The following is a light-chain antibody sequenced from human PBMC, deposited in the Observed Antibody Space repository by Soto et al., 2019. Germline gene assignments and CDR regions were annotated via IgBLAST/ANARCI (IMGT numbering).Light chain of an antibody. V-gene: IGLV2-14*01. Sequence: QSALTQPASVSGSPGQSITISCTGTSSDVGGYNYVSWYQQHPGKAPKLMIYEVSDRPSGVSNRFSGSKSGNTASLTISGLKAEDEADYYCGSYTSSTTHVFGTGTKLTVL. CDR3: GSYTSSTTHV. J-gene: IGLJ1*01. CDR1: SSDVGGYNY. CDR2: EVS.